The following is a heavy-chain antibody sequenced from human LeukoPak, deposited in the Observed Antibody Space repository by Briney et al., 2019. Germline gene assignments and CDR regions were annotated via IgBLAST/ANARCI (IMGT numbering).Heavy chain of an antibody. J-gene: IGHJ4*02. CDR1: GGSISSYY. CDR2: IYTSGST. CDR3: ARDFYGSGSYYIDY. V-gene: IGHV4-4*07. D-gene: IGHD3-10*01. Sequence: SETLSLTCTVSGGSISSYYWSWIRQPAGKGLEWIGRIYTSGSTNYNPSLKSRVTMSVDTSKNQFSLKLSSVTAADTAVYYCARDFYGSGSYYIDYWSQGTLVTVSS.